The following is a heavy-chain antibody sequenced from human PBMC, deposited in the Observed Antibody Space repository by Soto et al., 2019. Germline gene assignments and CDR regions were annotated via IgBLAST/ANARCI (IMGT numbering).Heavy chain of an antibody. Sequence: QVQLVQSGAEEKKPGASVKVSCKASGYTFTSYAMHWVRQAPGQRLEWMGWINAGNGNTKYSQKFQGRVTITRDTSASTAYMELSSLRSEDTAVYYCSSHDSSGYYFHYWGQGTLVTVSS. V-gene: IGHV1-3*05. J-gene: IGHJ4*02. D-gene: IGHD3-22*01. CDR3: SSHDSSGYYFHY. CDR2: INAGNGNT. CDR1: GYTFTSYA.